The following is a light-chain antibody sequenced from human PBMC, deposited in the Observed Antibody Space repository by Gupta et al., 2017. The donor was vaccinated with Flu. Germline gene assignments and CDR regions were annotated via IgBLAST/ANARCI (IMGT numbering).Light chain of an antibody. Sequence: SITNTCTGTSSDVGGYNFFSWYRQYAGDAHQLMICEVSDRPAGVSSRFSGSKVGNTASLTISGLQTEDEADYYCSSFTTSNTWVFGGGTKLTVL. J-gene: IGLJ3*02. CDR2: EVS. CDR1: SSDVGGYNF. V-gene: IGLV2-14*01. CDR3: SSFTTSNTWV.